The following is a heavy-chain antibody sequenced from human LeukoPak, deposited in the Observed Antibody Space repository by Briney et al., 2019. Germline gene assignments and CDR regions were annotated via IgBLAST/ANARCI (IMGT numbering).Heavy chain of an antibody. D-gene: IGHD1-26*01. CDR1: GFTFSSYS. J-gene: IGHJ4*02. V-gene: IGHV3-21*01. CDR2: ITSSSSYI. CDR3: APSTYSGSPPFDY. Sequence: GGSLRLSCAASGFTFSSYSMNWVRQAPGKGLEWVSSITSSSSYIYYADSVKGRFTISRDNAKNSLYLQMNSLRAEDTAVYYCAPSTYSGSPPFDYWAREPWSPSPQ.